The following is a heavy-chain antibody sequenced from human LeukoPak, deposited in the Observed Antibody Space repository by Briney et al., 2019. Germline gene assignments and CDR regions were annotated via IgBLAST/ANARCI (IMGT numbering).Heavy chain of an antibody. D-gene: IGHD6-19*01. CDR1: GDSISSYF. CDR3: ARDGGRVSVAGTGRWFDP. V-gene: IGHV4-59*01. Sequence: SETLSLTCTVSGDSISSYFWNWIRQHAGKGLEWIGNIHYSGSTNYNPSLKSRVAISVDTSKKHFSLTFTSVTAAATAGYSWARDGGRVSVAGTGRWFDPWGQGTQVIVSS. J-gene: IGHJ5*02. CDR2: IHYSGST.